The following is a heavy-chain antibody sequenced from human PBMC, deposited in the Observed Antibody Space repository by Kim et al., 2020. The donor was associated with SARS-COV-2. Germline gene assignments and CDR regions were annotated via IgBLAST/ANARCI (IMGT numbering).Heavy chain of an antibody. D-gene: IGHD7-27*01. CDR3: AKANWGRAWFDP. CDR1: GGSLSSTVYY. J-gene: IGHJ5*02. Sequence: SETLSLTCTVSGGSLSSTVYYRGWIRQPPGKGLQWIGTIYYSGTTYYNPSLKSRLSMSVDTSRNQFSLKLNSVTAADTAVYYCAKANWGRAWFDPWGQGTRVTVAS. V-gene: IGHV4-39*01. CDR2: IYYSGTT.